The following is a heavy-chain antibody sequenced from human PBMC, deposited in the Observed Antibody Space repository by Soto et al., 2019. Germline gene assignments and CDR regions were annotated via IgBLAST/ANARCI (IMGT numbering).Heavy chain of an antibody. J-gene: IGHJ4*02. V-gene: IGHV1-2*04. CDR1: GYTFTGYY. D-gene: IGHD3-22*01. Sequence: ASVKVSCKASGYTFTGYYMHWVRQAPGQGLEWMGWINPNSGGTNYAQKFQGWVTMTRDTSISTAYMEPSRLRSDDTAVYYCARGLGYYYDSSGYYDFDYWGQGTLVTVSS. CDR3: ARGLGYYYDSSGYYDFDY. CDR2: INPNSGGT.